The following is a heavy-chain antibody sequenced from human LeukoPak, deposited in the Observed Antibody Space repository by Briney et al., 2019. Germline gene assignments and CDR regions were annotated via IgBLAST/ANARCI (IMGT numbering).Heavy chain of an antibody. V-gene: IGHV4-61*02. CDR3: ARDRSGAFDI. D-gene: IGHD3-10*01. CDR2: IYTSGST. CDR1: GGSISSGSYY. J-gene: IGHJ3*02. Sequence: SETLSLTCTVSGGSISSGSYYWSWIRQPAGKGLEWIGRIYTSGSTNYNPSLKSRVTISVDTSKNQFSLKLSSVTAADTAVYYCARDRSGAFDIWGQGTMATVSS.